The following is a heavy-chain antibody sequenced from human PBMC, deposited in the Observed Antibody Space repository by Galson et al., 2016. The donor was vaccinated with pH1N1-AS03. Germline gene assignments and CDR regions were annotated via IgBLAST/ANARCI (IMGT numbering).Heavy chain of an antibody. D-gene: IGHD5-24*01. J-gene: IGHJ4*02. CDR1: GFTFSSHG. CDR3: ARVDSSTYSDGWVPFDY. Sequence: SLRLSCAASGFTFSSHGMHWVRQTPGKGLEWVAVIWHDGSEKYYADSVKGRFTISRDNSKNTLYLQMNSLRAEDTAMYYCARVDSSTYSDGWVPFDYWGQGTLVTVSS. V-gene: IGHV3-33*01. CDR2: IWHDGSEK.